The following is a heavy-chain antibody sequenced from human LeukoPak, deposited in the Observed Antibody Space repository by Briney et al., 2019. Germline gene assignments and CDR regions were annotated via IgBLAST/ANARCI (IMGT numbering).Heavy chain of an antibody. Sequence: ASVKVSCKASGYTFTSYYMHWVRQAPGQGLEWMGIINPSGGSTSYAQKFQGRVTMTRDMSTSTVYMELSSLRSEDTAVYYCARDRHYHRYNDSSGYPPPLDYWGQGTLVTVSS. D-gene: IGHD3-22*01. CDR3: ARDRHYHRYNDSSGYPPPLDY. V-gene: IGHV1-46*01. J-gene: IGHJ4*02. CDR1: GYTFTSYY. CDR2: INPSGGST.